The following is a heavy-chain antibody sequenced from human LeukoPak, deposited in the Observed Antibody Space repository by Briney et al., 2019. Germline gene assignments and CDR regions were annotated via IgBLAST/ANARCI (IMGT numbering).Heavy chain of an antibody. CDR3: ARGGGAIFAVPYDF. D-gene: IGHD3-3*01. V-gene: IGHV1-2*02. J-gene: IGHJ4*02. CDR2: INPNSGGT. Sequence: ASVKVSCKASGYTFTGYYIHWVRQAPRQGLEWMGWINPNSGGTNYAQKFQGRVTMTRDTSITTAYMELSRLRSDDTAVYYCARGGGAIFAVPYDFWGQGTLVTVSS. CDR1: GYTFTGYY.